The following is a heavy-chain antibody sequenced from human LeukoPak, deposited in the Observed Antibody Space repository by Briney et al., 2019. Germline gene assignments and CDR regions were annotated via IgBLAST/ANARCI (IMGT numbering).Heavy chain of an antibody. J-gene: IGHJ4*02. D-gene: IGHD1-26*01. CDR1: GITFSSYA. V-gene: IGHV3-30*04. CDR3: ARDFRGVGAVDY. CDR2: ISEDGRSK. Sequence: GGSLRLSCAASGITFSSYAMHWVRQAPGKGLEGVAVISEDGRSKYYAESVKGRFTISRDNSKNTLDLQMNSLRPEDTAVYYCARDFRGVGAVDYWGQGTLVTVSS.